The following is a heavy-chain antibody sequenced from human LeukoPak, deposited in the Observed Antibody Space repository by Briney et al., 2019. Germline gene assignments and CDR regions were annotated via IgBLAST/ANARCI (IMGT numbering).Heavy chain of an antibody. Sequence: NPSETLSLTCGVSGVSFNDYYWSWIRQPPGKGLEWLGEINHSGSTNYNPSLKSRVTISVDTSKNQFSLKLSSVTAADPAVYYCARGACKTPVTNSSSYYWYFAVWGRGTLVTVSS. V-gene: IGHV4-34*01. CDR3: ARGACKTPVTNSSSYYWYFAV. J-gene: IGHJ2*01. D-gene: IGHD4-17*01. CDR2: INHSGST. CDR1: GVSFNDYY.